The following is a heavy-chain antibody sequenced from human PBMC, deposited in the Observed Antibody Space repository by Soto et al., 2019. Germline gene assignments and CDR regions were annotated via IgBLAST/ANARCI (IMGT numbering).Heavy chain of an antibody. CDR3: AKGTVSVDTAMAYGFDY. D-gene: IGHD5-18*01. CDR1: GFTFSSYA. J-gene: IGHJ4*02. Sequence: GGSLRLSCAASGFTFSSYAMSWVRQAPGKGLEWVSAISGSGGSTYYADSVKGRFTISRDNSKNTLYLQMNSLRAEDTAVYYCAKGTVSVDTAMAYGFDYWGEGTLVTVS. CDR2: ISGSGGST. V-gene: IGHV3-23*01.